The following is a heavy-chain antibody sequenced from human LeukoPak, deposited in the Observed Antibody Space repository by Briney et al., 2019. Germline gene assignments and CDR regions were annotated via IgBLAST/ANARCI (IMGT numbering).Heavy chain of an antibody. CDR1: GYTFTGYY. CDR3: ARAYYDYVWGSYRPFDY. J-gene: IGHJ4*02. V-gene: IGHV1-2*02. Sequence: WASVKVSCKASGYTFTGYYMHWVRQAPGQGLEWMGWINPNSGGTNYAQKFQGRVTMTRDTSISTAYMELSRLRSDDTAVYYCARAYYDYVWGSYRPFDYWGQGTLVTVSS. CDR2: INPNSGGT. D-gene: IGHD3-16*02.